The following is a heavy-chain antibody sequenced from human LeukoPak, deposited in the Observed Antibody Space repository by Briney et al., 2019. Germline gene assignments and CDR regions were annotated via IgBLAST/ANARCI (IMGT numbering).Heavy chain of an antibody. CDR3: ARGKTAMDA. D-gene: IGHD5-18*01. CDR1: GGSISSYY. J-gene: IGHJ5*02. CDR2: IYYSGSS. Sequence: PSETLSLTCTVSGGSISSYYWSWIRQPPGKGLEWIGYIYYSGSSNYNPSLKSRVTISVDTSKNQFPLKLSSVTAADTAVYYCARGKTAMDAWGQGTLVTVSS. V-gene: IGHV4-59*01.